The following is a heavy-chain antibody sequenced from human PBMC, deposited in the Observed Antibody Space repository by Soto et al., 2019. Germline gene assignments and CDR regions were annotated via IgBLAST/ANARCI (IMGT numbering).Heavy chain of an antibody. V-gene: IGHV3-64*02. CDR1: GFTFSSYA. J-gene: IGHJ6*02. Sequence: EVQLVESGEGLVRPGGSLRLSCAASGFTFSSYAMHWVRQAPGKGLEYVSAISSNGGSTYYADSVKGRFTISRDNSKNTLYLQMGSLRAEDMAVYYCARVAPRYGMDVWGQGTTVTVSS. CDR2: ISSNGGST. CDR3: ARVAPRYGMDV.